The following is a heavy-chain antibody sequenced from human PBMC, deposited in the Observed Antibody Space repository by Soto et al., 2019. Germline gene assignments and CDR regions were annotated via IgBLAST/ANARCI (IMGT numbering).Heavy chain of an antibody. V-gene: IGHV4-34*02. CDR3: ASAKAWRSEF. J-gene: IGHJ4*02. D-gene: IGHD3-10*01. CDR2: INHRGNT. Sequence: QVQLQQWGAGLLKPSETLSLTCAVYGGSFSDYYWSWVCQPPGEGLEWIGEINHRGNTNYNPSLKSRVTLSVDTPKNQFSLKLSSVTAADTAVYFCASAKAWRSEFWGQGTLVTVSS. CDR1: GGSFSDYY.